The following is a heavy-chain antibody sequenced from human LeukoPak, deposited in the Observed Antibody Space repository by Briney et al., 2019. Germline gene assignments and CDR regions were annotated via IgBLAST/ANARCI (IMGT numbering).Heavy chain of an antibody. V-gene: IGHV3-74*01. CDR2: INTDGDSA. CDR3: ARGTATTAGIDY. Sequence: GGSLRLSCAASGFTFSSYWMHWVRQAPGKGLVWVSHINTDGDSATYGDSAKGRFTISRDNAKNTLYLQMNSLRVEDTAVYYCARGTATTAGIDYWGQGTLVTVSS. D-gene: IGHD6-13*01. J-gene: IGHJ4*02. CDR1: GFTFSSYW.